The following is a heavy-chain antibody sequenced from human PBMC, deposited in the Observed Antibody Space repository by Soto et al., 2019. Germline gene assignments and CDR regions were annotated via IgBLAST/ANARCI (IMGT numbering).Heavy chain of an antibody. CDR2: ISSSGSTI. CDR1: GFTFSDYY. V-gene: IGHV3-11*01. D-gene: IGHD2-15*01. CDR3: ARVEGYCSGGSCYYYYYMDV. J-gene: IGHJ6*03. Sequence: QVQLVESGGGLVKPGGSLRLSCAASGFTFSDYYMSWIRQAPGKGLEWVSYISSSGSTIYYADSVKGRFTISRDNAKNSLYLQMNSLRDEDTAVYYCARVEGYCSGGSCYYYYYMDVWGKGTTVTVSS.